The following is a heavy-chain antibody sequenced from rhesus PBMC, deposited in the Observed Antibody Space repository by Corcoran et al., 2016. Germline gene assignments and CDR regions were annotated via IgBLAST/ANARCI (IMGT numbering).Heavy chain of an antibody. CDR3: AKDNPGWTGYYFY. J-gene: IGHJ4*01. CDR1: GYSFTGSW. D-gene: IGHD3-3*01. Sequence: EVQLVQSGAEVKRPGESLRISCKTSGYSFTGSWISWVCQMPGKGLEWMGMIYPGDSDISYSPSFQGQVTISADKSISTAYLQWSSLKASDTATYYCAKDNPGWTGYYFYWGQGVLVTVSS. CDR2: IYPGDSDI. V-gene: IGHV5-43*01.